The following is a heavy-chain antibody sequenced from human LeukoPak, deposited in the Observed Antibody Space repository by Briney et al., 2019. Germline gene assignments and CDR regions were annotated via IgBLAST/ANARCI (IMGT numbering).Heavy chain of an antibody. D-gene: IGHD6-19*01. CDR1: GGSISSSSYY. CDR3: ARLGQWLDIDY. CDR2: IYYSGST. J-gene: IGHJ4*02. Sequence: SETLSLTCTVSGGSISSSSYYWGWIRRPPGKGLEWIGSIYYSGSTYYNPSLKSRVTISVDTSKNQFSLKLSSVTAADTAVYYCARLGQWLDIDYWGQGTLVTVSS. V-gene: IGHV4-39*01.